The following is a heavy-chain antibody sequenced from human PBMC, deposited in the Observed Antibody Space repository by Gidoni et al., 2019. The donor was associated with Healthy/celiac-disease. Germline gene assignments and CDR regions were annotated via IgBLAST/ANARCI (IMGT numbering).Heavy chain of an antibody. CDR3: ARTVTGGAGSYEHWFDP. Sequence: QVTLQASCPALVKPTETLPLPCPVSGFPPRNPRLGVSWIRQPPGKAMEWLAHIFPNDEKSYSTSLKSRLNISKDTAKSQVVITMTNMDPVDTATYYGARTVTGGAGSYEHWFDPWGQGTLVTVSS. CDR2: IFPNDEK. CDR1: GFPPRNPRLG. V-gene: IGHV2-26*01. J-gene: IGHJ5*02. D-gene: IGHD3-10*01.